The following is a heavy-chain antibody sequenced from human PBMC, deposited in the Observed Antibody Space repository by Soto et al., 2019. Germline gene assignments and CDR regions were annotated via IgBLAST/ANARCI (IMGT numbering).Heavy chain of an antibody. Sequence: PGGSLRLSCAASGFTFSSYSMNWVRQAPGKGLEWVSSISSSSSYIYYADSVKGRFTISRDNAKNSLYLQMNSLRAEDTAVYYCARMSPSEADTNWFDPWGQGTLLTVSS. V-gene: IGHV3-21*01. CDR1: GFTFSSYS. CDR3: ARMSPSEADTNWFDP. D-gene: IGHD2-2*01. J-gene: IGHJ5*02. CDR2: ISSSSSYI.